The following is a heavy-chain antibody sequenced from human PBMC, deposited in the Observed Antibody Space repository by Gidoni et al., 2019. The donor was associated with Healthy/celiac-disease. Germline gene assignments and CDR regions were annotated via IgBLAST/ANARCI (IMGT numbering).Heavy chain of an antibody. CDR2: INHSGST. Sequence: QVQLQQWGAGLLKPSETLSLTCAVYGGSFSGYYWSWIRQPPGKGLEWIGEINHSGSTNYNPSLKSRVTISVDTSKNQFSLKLSSVTAADTAVYYCARGLRQQLFNWFDPWGQGTLVTVSS. V-gene: IGHV4-34*01. D-gene: IGHD6-13*01. CDR1: GGSFSGYY. J-gene: IGHJ5*02. CDR3: ARGLRQQLFNWFDP.